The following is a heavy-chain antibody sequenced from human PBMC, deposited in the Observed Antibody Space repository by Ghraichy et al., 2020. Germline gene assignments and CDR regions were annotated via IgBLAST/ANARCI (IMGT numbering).Heavy chain of an antibody. D-gene: IGHD3-22*01. J-gene: IGHJ4*02. CDR1: GGSFSGYY. CDR2: INHSGST. V-gene: IGHV4-34*01. CDR3: AREGPTYYYDSSGIRDY. Sequence: SETLSLTCAVYGGSFSGYYWSWIRQPPGKGLEWIGEINHSGSTNYNPSLKSRVTISVDTSKNQFSLKLSSVTAADTAVYYCAREGPTYYYDSSGIRDYWGQGTLVTVSS.